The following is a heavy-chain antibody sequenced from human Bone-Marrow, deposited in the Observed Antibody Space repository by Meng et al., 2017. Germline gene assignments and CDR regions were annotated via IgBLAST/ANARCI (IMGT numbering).Heavy chain of an antibody. J-gene: IGHJ4*02. V-gene: IGHV1-8*02. CDR2: MNPNSGTA. D-gene: IGHD6-25*01. CDR1: GYTFISSD. CDR3: ARGKDSSDYYIFAS. Sequence: QGHWVEFGAEGKKPGASVKVSCKASGYTFISSDINWVRQAVGQGLEWLGWMNPNSGTAVYAQSFQGRVTMTGDTSTDTAYLELSSLRSEDTALYYCARGKDSSDYYIFASWGQGTLVTVSS.